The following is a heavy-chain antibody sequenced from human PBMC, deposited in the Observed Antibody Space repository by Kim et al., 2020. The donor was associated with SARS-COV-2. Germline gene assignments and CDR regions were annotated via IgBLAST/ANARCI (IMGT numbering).Heavy chain of an antibody. CDR2: IYYSGST. Sequence: SETLSLTCTVSGGSISSYYWSWIRQPPGKGLEWIGYIYYSGSTNYNPSLKSRVTISVDTSKNQFSLKLSSVTAADTAVYYCARTSGWFGELWAWGQGTLVTVSS. CDR1: GGSISSYY. J-gene: IGHJ5*02. D-gene: IGHD3-10*01. CDR3: ARTSGWFGELWA. V-gene: IGHV4-59*13.